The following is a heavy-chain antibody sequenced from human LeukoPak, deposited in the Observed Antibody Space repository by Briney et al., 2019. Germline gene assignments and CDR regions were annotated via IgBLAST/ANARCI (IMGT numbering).Heavy chain of an antibody. CDR3: AFMVRGGIDY. Sequence: SETLSLTCAVYGGSFSGYYWSWIRQPPGKGLEWIGEINHSGSTNYNPSLKSRVTISVDTSKNQFSLKLSSVTAADTAVYYCAFMVRGGIDYWGQGTLVTVSS. J-gene: IGHJ4*02. D-gene: IGHD3-10*01. CDR2: INHSGST. V-gene: IGHV4-34*01. CDR1: GGSFSGYY.